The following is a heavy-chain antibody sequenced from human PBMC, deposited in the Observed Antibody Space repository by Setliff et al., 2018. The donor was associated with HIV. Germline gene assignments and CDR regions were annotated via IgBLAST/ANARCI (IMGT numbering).Heavy chain of an antibody. V-gene: IGHV3-21*01. J-gene: IGHJ4*02. Sequence: GGSLRLSCAASGFTFSSYSMNWVRQAPGKGLEWASSISSSSSYIYYADSVKGRFTISRDNSKNTLYLQMNSLRAEDTAVYYCATHSGYDRDYWGQGTLVTVSS. CDR2: ISSSSSYI. CDR3: ATHSGYDRDY. D-gene: IGHD5-12*01. CDR1: GFTFSSYS.